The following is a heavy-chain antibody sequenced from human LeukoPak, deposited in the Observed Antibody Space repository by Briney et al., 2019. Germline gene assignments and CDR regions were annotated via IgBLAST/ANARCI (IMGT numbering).Heavy chain of an antibody. CDR1: GGTFSSYA. D-gene: IGHD6-19*01. V-gene: IGHV1-69*13. J-gene: IGHJ4*02. CDR2: IVPIFGTA. Sequence: SVKVSCKASGGTFSSYAISWVRQAPGQGLEWMGGIVPIFGTANYAQKFQGRVTITADESTSTAYMELSSLRSEDTAVYYCARRYSSGWDFDYWGQGTLVTVSS. CDR3: ARRYSSGWDFDY.